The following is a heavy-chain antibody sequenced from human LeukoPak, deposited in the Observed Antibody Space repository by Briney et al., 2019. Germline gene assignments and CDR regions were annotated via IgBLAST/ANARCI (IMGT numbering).Heavy chain of an antibody. D-gene: IGHD1-14*01. V-gene: IGHV4-59*12. CDR2: IYSSGST. CDR3: ATNHPRSSYLWPWDS. J-gene: IGHJ4*02. Sequence: PSETLSLTCTVSGGSISSYYWSWIRQPPGKGLEWIGYIYSSGSTNYNPSLKSRVTMSVDTSKNQFFLKLSSVTAADTAVYYCATNHPRSSYLWPWDSWGQGTLVTVSS. CDR1: GGSISSYY.